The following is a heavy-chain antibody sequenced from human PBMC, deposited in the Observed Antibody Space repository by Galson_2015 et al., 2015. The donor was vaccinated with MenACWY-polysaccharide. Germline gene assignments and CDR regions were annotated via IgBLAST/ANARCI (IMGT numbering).Heavy chain of an antibody. CDR2: ISGSGGST. Sequence: SLRLSCAGSGFTFSSHAMNWVRQAPGKGLEWVSVISGSGGSTYYADSVEGRFTISRDNSKNMLYLQMNRLRVEDTAIYYCAKGFSRSDYDLLDYWGQGTLDTVSS. D-gene: IGHD5-12*01. CDR1: GFTFSSHA. J-gene: IGHJ4*02. CDR3: AKGFSRSDYDLLDY. V-gene: IGHV3-23*01.